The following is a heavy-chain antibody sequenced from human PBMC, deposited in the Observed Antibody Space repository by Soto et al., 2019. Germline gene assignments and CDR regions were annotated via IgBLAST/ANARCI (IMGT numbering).Heavy chain of an antibody. D-gene: IGHD3-9*01. CDR3: AKDLTPADYYYMDV. Sequence: GGSLRLSCAASGFTFDDYAMHWVRQAPGKGLEWVSGISWNSGSIGYADSVKGRFTISRDNAKNSLYLQMNSLRAEDTALYYCAKDLTPADYYYMDVWGKGTTVTVSS. V-gene: IGHV3-9*01. CDR1: GFTFDDYA. CDR2: ISWNSGSI. J-gene: IGHJ6*03.